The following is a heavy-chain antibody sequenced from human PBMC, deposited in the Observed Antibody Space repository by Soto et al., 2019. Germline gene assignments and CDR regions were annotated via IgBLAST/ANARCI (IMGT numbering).Heavy chain of an antibody. CDR2: IRQAGNEI. V-gene: IGHV3-7*01. Sequence: EVQLVESGGGLVQPGGSLRLSCAASGFTFSSYWMAWLRQAPGKGLEWVAYIRQAGNEIHDVDSVDGRCTISRDNAKNSLYLQMNSLRPEDPAGYYCARANYGSNSFCYFGPLGRGTLVTVSS. D-gene: IGHD4-17*01. J-gene: IGHJ2*01. CDR1: GFTFSSYW. CDR3: ARANYGSNSFCYFGP.